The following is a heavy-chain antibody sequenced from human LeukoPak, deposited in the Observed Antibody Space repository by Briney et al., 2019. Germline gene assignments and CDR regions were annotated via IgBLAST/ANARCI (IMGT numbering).Heavy chain of an antibody. CDR3: AFLVPELLWGWFDP. J-gene: IGHJ5*02. Sequence: ASVKVSCKASGYTFTGYYMHWVQQAPGQGLEWMGWINPNSGGTNYAQKYQGRVTMTRDTSISTAYMELSRLRSDDTAVYYCAFLVPELLWGWFDPWGQGTLVTVSS. V-gene: IGHV1-2*02. CDR1: GYTFTGYY. D-gene: IGHD2-2*01. CDR2: INPNSGGT.